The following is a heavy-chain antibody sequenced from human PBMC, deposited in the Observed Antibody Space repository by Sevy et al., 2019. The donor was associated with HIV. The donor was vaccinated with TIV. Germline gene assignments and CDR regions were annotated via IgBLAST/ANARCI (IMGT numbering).Heavy chain of an antibody. D-gene: IGHD3-3*01. CDR1: GFTFDDYA. Sequence: LSLTCAASGFTFDDYAMHWVRQAPGKGLEWVSGISWNSGSIGYADSVKGRFTISRDNAKNSLYLQMNSLRAEDTALYYCAKDSYYYFWSGYNNWFDPWGQGTLVTVSS. V-gene: IGHV3-9*01. CDR3: AKDSYYYFWSGYNNWFDP. J-gene: IGHJ5*02. CDR2: ISWNSGSI.